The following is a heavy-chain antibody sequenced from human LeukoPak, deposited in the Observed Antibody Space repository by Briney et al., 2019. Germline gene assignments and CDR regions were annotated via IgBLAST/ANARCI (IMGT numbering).Heavy chain of an antibody. Sequence: GGSLRLSCAASGFSVITNHMSWVRQAPGKGLEWVSVIYSGGSTEYADSVKGRFTISRDNSKSTLYLQMNSLRAEDTAVYYCAKGGGNSGWSEFYFDYWGQGTLVTVSS. V-gene: IGHV3-53*01. D-gene: IGHD6-19*01. J-gene: IGHJ4*02. CDR2: IYSGGST. CDR1: GFSVITNH. CDR3: AKGGGNSGWSEFYFDY.